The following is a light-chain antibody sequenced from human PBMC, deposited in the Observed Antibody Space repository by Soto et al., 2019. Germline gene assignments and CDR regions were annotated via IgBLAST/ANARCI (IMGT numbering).Light chain of an antibody. CDR1: QSISTW. CDR2: KAS. J-gene: IGKJ4*01. V-gene: IGKV1-5*03. CDR3: QHYNTYPLT. Sequence: DIQMTQSPSTLSASVGDRVTITCRASQSISTWLAWYQQKPGKAPKLLIYKASNLEGGVPSRFRGSGSGTEFNITISRLQPDDFATYYCQHYNTYPLTFGGGTTVEIK.